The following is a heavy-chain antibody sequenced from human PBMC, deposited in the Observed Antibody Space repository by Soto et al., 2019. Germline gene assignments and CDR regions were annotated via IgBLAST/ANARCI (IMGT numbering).Heavy chain of an antibody. CDR1: GGSISSYY. J-gene: IGHJ4*02. V-gene: IGHV4-59*01. D-gene: IGHD3-9*01. CDR3: ASGYDILTGYKTLFDY. Sequence: PSETLSLTCTVSGGSISSYYWSWIRQPPGKGLEWIGYIYYSGSTNYNPSLKSRVTISVYTSKNQFSLKLSSVTATDTAVYYCASGYDILTGYKTLFDYWGQGTLVTVSS. CDR2: IYYSGST.